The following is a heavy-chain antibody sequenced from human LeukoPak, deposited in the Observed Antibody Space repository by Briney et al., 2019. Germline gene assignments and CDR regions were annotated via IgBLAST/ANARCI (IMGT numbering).Heavy chain of an antibody. CDR3: ARDLGGGFGPFDY. J-gene: IGHJ4*02. CDR1: GFTFSSHG. V-gene: IGHV3-23*01. D-gene: IGHD3-10*01. CDR2: ITSGTRT. Sequence: GGTLRLSCVASGFTFSSHGMNWVRQAPGKGLEWVSGITSGTRTYYADSVKGRFAISRDNSKNTLYLQMNSLRAEDTAVYYCARDLGGGFGPFDYWGQGTLVTVSS.